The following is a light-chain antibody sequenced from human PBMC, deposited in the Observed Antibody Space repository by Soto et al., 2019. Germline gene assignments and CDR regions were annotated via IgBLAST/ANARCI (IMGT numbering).Light chain of an antibody. CDR2: GAY. Sequence: EIVMTQSPATLSVSPGERATLSCRASQSVSSNLAWYQQKPGQAHRLLIYGAYTRATGIQARFSGSGSGTEFTLTIRSLQSEDFAVYYCKQYNNWPRTFGQGTKVDIK. CDR3: KQYNNWPRT. V-gene: IGKV3-15*01. J-gene: IGKJ1*01. CDR1: QSVSSN.